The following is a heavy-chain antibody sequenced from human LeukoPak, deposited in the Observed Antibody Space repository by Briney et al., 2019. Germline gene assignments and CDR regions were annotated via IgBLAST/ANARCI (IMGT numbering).Heavy chain of an antibody. Sequence: GGSLRLSCAASGFTFSSYAMSWVRQAPGKGLEWVSAISGSGGSTYYADSVKGWFTISRDNSKNTLYLQMNSLRAEDTAVYYCAKDPDWGYSSGWYDYWGQGTLVTVSS. CDR3: AKDPDWGYSSGWYDY. D-gene: IGHD6-19*01. V-gene: IGHV3-23*01. CDR2: ISGSGGST. CDR1: GFTFSSYA. J-gene: IGHJ4*02.